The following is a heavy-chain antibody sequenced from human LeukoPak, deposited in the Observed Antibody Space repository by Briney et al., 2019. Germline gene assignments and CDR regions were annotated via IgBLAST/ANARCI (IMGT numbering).Heavy chain of an antibody. CDR2: IYSDGGT. CDR3: ARVQTRGFHY. CDR1: EFTVSSNY. V-gene: IGHV3-66*01. Sequence: GGSLRLSCAASEFTVSSNYMTWVRQAPGKGLEWVSVIYSDGGTFYADSVKGRFTISRDNSKNTLYLQMNSLRAEDTAVYYCARVQTRGFHYWGQGTLVTVSS. J-gene: IGHJ4*02.